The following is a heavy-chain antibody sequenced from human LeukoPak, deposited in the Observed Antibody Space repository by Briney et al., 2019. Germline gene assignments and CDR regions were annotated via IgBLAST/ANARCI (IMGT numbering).Heavy chain of an antibody. Sequence: SETLSLTCTVSGYSISSGYYWGWIRQPPGKGLEWIGRIYTSGSTNYNPSLKSRVTISVDTSKNQFSLKLSSVTAADTAVYYCARGIAGGYCSSTSCFNWFDPWGQGTLVTVSS. CDR3: ARGIAGGYCSSTSCFNWFDP. V-gene: IGHV4-38-2*02. D-gene: IGHD2-2*01. J-gene: IGHJ5*02. CDR2: IYTSGST. CDR1: GYSISSGYY.